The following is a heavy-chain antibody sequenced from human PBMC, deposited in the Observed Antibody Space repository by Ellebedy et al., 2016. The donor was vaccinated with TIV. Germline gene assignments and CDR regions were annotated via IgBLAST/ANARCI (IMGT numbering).Heavy chain of an antibody. D-gene: IGHD4-23*01. CDR3: ARDGAGRWDY. J-gene: IGHJ4*02. Sequence: MPSETLSLTCSVSGSSISSGYYWGWIRPPPGRGLEWIGSMFHSGSTYYSPSLKSRVTISVDTSKNQLSRRLSSVTAADTAVDYCARDGAGRWDYWGPGTLVTVSS. CDR2: MFHSGST. V-gene: IGHV4-38-2*02. CDR1: GSSISSGYY.